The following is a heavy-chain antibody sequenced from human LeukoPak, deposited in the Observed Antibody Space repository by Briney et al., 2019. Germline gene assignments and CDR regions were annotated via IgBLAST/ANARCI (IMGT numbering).Heavy chain of an antibody. CDR2: ISSTSSHI. Sequence: GGSLRLSCAASGFTFTNYNFYWVRQAPGRGLEWVSSISSTSSHIYYADSMKGRFTISRDNAKNSLYLQMNSLRAEDTAVYYCARIGLGVSFGSGFDYWGQGTLVTVTS. J-gene: IGHJ4*02. CDR3: ARIGLGVSFGSGFDY. D-gene: IGHD3-10*01. CDR1: GFTFTNYN. V-gene: IGHV3-21*06.